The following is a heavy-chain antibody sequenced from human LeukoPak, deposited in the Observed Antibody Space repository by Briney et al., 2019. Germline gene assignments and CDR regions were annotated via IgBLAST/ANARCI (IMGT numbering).Heavy chain of an antibody. CDR1: GFTFSSYA. Sequence: GGSLRLSCAASGFTFSSYAMSWVRQAPGKGLEWVSAISGSGGSAYYADSVKGRFTISRDNSKNTLYLQMNSLRAEDTAVYYCAKCGRGQQLALLIPVFDYWGQGTLVTVSS. CDR2: ISGSGGSA. CDR3: AKCGRGQQLALLIPVFDY. J-gene: IGHJ4*02. V-gene: IGHV3-23*01. D-gene: IGHD6-13*01.